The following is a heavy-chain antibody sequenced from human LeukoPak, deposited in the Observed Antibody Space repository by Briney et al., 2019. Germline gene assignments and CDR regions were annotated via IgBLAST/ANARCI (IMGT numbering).Heavy chain of an antibody. CDR1: GFTFGDYA. J-gene: IGHJ6*02. D-gene: IGHD6-19*01. V-gene: IGHV3-49*04. Sequence: GSLGLSCTASGFTFGDYAMSWVRQAPGKGLEWVGFIRSKAYGGTTEYAASVKGRFTISRDDSKSIAYLQMNSLKTEDTAVYYCTRVTSGWLYYYYYYGMDVWGQGTTVTVSS. CDR2: IRSKAYGGTT. CDR3: TRVTSGWLYYYYYYGMDV.